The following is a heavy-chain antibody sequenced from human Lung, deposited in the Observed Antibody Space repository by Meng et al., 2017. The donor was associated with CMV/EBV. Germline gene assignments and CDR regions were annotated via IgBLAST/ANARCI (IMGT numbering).Heavy chain of an antibody. D-gene: IGHD3-16*01. CDR2: LNQDGSQK. CDR3: AADTGGH. CDR1: GFTFNTYW. Sequence: GGSLRLSCAAYGFTFNTYWMTWVRQAPGKGLEWVATLNQDGSQKYYVDSVKGRFTVSKDNAKNSLSLQMSSLRVEATASYYCAADTGGHWGQGTLVTVSS. J-gene: IGHJ4*02. V-gene: IGHV3-7*01.